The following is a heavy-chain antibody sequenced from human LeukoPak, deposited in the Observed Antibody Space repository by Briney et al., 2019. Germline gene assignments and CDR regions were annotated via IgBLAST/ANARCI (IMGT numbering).Heavy chain of an antibody. CDR2: IYYSGST. Sequence: PSETLSLTCTVSGGSISSYYWSWIRQPPGKGLEWIGYIYYSGSTNYNPSLKSRVTISVDTSKNQFSLKLSSVTAADTAVYYCAIGYSSSWYGLCDYWGQGTLVTVSS. D-gene: IGHD6-13*01. J-gene: IGHJ4*02. V-gene: IGHV4-59*08. CDR3: AIGYSSSWYGLCDY. CDR1: GGSISSYY.